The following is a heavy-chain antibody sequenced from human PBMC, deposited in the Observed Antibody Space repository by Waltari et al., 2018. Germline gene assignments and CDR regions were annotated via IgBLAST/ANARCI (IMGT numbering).Heavy chain of an antibody. D-gene: IGHD3-10*01. CDR2: IDSGANT. CDR3: AKGGGYFGSGTYYKNNWFDP. J-gene: IGHJ5*02. V-gene: IGHV3-53*01. CDR1: GFAVSNNY. Sequence: EVQLVESGGRLIHPGGSLRLSCAASGFAVSNNYMSWVRQAPGKGLEWVSVIDSGANTYYADSVKGRFNISRDNSRNTLDLQMNSLRAEDTAVYYCAKGGGYFGSGTYYKNNWFDPWGQGTRVTVSS.